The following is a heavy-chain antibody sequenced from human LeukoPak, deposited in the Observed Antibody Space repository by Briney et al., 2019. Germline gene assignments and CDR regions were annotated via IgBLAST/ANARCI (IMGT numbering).Heavy chain of an antibody. J-gene: IGHJ4*02. D-gene: IGHD3-22*01. V-gene: IGHV5-51*01. CDR3: ARFDRYYDSSGYYYFDY. Sequence: GESLKISCKGSGYSFTSYWIGWVRQMPGKGLGGMGTINPGDSDTRYSPSFQGQVTISADKSISTAYLQWSSLKASDTAMYYCARFDRYYDSSGYYYFDYWGQGTLVTVSS. CDR1: GYSFTSYW. CDR2: INPGDSDT.